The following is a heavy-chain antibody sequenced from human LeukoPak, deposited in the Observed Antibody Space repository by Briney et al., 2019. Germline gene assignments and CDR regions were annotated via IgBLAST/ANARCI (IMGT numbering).Heavy chain of an antibody. D-gene: IGHD3-10*01. CDR3: ARPLRYYGSGSYSL. Sequence: SGTLSLTCVVSGGSISSLNWWTWVRQPPGKGLEWIGEINHSGSTNYNPSLKSRVTISVDTSKNQFSLKLSSVTAADTAVYYCARPLRYYGSGSYSLWGQGTLVTVSS. CDR1: GGSISSLNW. V-gene: IGHV4-4*02. J-gene: IGHJ4*02. CDR2: INHSGST.